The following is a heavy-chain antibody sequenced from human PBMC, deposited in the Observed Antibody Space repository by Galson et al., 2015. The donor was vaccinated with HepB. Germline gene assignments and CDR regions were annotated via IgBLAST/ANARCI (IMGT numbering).Heavy chain of an antibody. V-gene: IGHV3-30-3*01. D-gene: IGHD3-22*01. CDR2: ISYDGNNK. CDR3: ARYPDDTNGYYNSFEY. Sequence: SLRLSCEASGFTFTNFAMHWVRQAPGQGLEWVATISYDGNNKYYADSVKGRFTVARDISKNTLYLQMNSLRAGDTAVYYCARYPDDTNGYYNSFEYWGQGSLVTVSS. CDR1: GFTFTNFA. J-gene: IGHJ4*02.